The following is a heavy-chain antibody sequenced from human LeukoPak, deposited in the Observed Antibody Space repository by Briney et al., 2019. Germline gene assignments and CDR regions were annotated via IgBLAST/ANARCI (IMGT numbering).Heavy chain of an antibody. CDR3: AKDGDIWGSYRYVR. J-gene: IGHJ4*02. Sequence: GGALRLSGAVSGFTCSSYVVGSVRQAPGKGLEWVSGISGSGGSTYYADSVKGRFTISRDNSKDTLYLQMNSLRPEDTAVYYCAKDGDIWGSYRYVRWGQGTLVTVSS. CDR1: GFTCSSYV. D-gene: IGHD3-16*02. V-gene: IGHV3-23*01. CDR2: ISGSGGST.